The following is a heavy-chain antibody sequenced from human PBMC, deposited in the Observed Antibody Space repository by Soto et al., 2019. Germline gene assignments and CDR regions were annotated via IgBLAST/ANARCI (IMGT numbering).Heavy chain of an antibody. CDR1: GFTFSSYG. Sequence: GGSLRLSCAASGFTFSSYGMHWVRQAPGKGLEWVAVIWYDGSNKYYADSVKGRFTISRDNSKNTLYLQMNSLRAEDTAVYYCARDCRTGIVGANDAFDIWGQGTMVTVSS. CDR2: IWYDGSNK. D-gene: IGHD1-26*01. CDR3: ARDCRTGIVGANDAFDI. J-gene: IGHJ3*02. V-gene: IGHV3-33*08.